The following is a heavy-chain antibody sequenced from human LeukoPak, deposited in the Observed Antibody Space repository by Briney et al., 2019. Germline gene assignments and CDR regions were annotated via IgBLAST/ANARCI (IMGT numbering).Heavy chain of an antibody. CDR2: INSDGSST. J-gene: IGHJ5*02. CDR3: ARDQGQWLARRNWFDP. Sequence: GGSLRLSCAASGFTFSSYWMHWVRQAPGKGLVWVSRINSDGSSTSYADSVKGRFTISRDNAKNTLYLQTNSLRAEDTAVYYCARDQGQWLARRNWFDPWGQGTLVTVSS. D-gene: IGHD6-19*01. V-gene: IGHV3-74*01. CDR1: GFTFSSYW.